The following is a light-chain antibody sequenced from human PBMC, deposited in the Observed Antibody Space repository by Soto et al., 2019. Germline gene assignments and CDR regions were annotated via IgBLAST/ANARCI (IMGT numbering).Light chain of an antibody. V-gene: IGKV3-20*01. CDR1: QSVGIY. Sequence: EIVLTQSPVTLSLSPGDRATLSCRASQSVGIYLAWYQQKPGQAPRLLIYGASSRATGIPDRFSGSGSGTDFTLTISRLEPEDFAVYYCQQYGSSTYTFGQGTKVDIK. CDR2: GAS. J-gene: IGKJ2*01. CDR3: QQYGSSTYT.